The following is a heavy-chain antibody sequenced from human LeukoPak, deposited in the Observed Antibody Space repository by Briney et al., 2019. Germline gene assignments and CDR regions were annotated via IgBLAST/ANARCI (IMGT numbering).Heavy chain of an antibody. CDR2: ISYDGSNK. CDR3: ARDRMEEANDYVWGSYPYAFDI. V-gene: IGHV3-30-3*01. D-gene: IGHD3-16*01. Sequence: GGSLRLPCAASGFTFSSYAMHWVRQAPGKGLEWVAVISYDGSNKYYADSVKGRFTISRDNSKNTLYLQMNSLRAEDTAVYYCARDRMEEANDYVWGSYPYAFDIWGQGTMVTVSS. J-gene: IGHJ3*02. CDR1: GFTFSSYA.